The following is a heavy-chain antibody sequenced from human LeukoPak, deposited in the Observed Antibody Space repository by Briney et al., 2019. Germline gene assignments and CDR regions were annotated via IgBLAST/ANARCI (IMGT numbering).Heavy chain of an antibody. CDR1: GASFNTYY. Sequence: SETLSLTCAVYGASFNTYYWTWIRQSPDKGLEWIGEVKHDGDTNVNPSLRSRVVMSVDASKNQFPLKMTSVTAADTAIYFCARGPVALPNDRLSLFFDFWGQGTLVTVSS. J-gene: IGHJ5*01. V-gene: IGHV4-34*01. D-gene: IGHD2-8*01. CDR2: VKHDGDT. CDR3: ARGPVALPNDRLSLFFDF.